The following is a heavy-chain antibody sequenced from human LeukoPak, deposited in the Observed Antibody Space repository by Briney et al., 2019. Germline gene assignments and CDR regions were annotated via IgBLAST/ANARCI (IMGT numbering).Heavy chain of an antibody. CDR2: IFYSGST. CDR3: ARHLTNWESVAAPPASDAFGI. J-gene: IGHJ3*02. Sequence: SETLSLTCTVSGGSISGGRYFWGWIRQPPGKELEWIGTIFYSGSTYYNPSLRGRVTMSVDTSKNQFSLELRSVTAADTSLYYCARHLTNWESVAAPPASDAFGIWGQGSMVTVSS. D-gene: IGHD6-19*01. CDR1: GGSISGGRYF. V-gene: IGHV4-39*01.